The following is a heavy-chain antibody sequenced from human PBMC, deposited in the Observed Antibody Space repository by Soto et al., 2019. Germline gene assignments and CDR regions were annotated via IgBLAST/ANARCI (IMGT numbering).Heavy chain of an antibody. J-gene: IGHJ6*02. V-gene: IGHV4-59*01. CDR3: ASSPRGYCSSTSCRELGNYYGMDV. CDR2: VYNSGST. CDR1: GGSIRSYY. Sequence: SETLSLTCTVFGGSIRSYYWSWVRRPPGKGLEWIGYVYNSGSTTYSPSFKSRVTISADTSRNQFSLKLTSVTAADTAMYYCASSPRGYCSSTSCRELGNYYGMDVWGQGTTVTVSS. D-gene: IGHD2-2*01.